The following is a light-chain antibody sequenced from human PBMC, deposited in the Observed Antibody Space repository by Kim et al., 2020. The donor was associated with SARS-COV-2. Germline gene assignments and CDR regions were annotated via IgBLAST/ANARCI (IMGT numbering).Light chain of an antibody. Sequence: GQTVRITSQGDRLRSYYASWYQQKPGQAPVLVIYGKNNRPSGIPDRFSGSSSGNTASLTITGAQAEDEADYYCNSRDSSGNHWVFGGGTQLTVL. V-gene: IGLV3-19*01. CDR1: RLRSYY. J-gene: IGLJ3*02. CDR3: NSRDSSGNHWV. CDR2: GKN.